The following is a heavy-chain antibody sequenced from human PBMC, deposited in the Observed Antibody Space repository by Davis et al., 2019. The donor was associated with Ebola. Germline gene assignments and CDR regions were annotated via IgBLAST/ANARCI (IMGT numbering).Heavy chain of an antibody. J-gene: IGHJ6*03. D-gene: IGHD2-2*01. CDR3: AKDHCSSTSCSTILYYYYYMDV. CDR1: GFTFSSYS. Sequence: GGSLRLSCAASGFTFSSYSMNWVRQAPGKGLEWVSYISSSSSTIYYADSVKGRFTISRDNAKNSLYLQMNSLRAEDTAVYYCAKDHCSSTSCSTILYYYYYMDVRGKGTTVTVSS. V-gene: IGHV3-48*01. CDR2: ISSSSSTI.